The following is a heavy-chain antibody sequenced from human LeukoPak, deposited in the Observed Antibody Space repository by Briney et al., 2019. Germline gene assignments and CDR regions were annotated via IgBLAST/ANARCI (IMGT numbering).Heavy chain of an antibody. D-gene: IGHD1-26*01. CDR3: ARVAEVGVTGYYYYMDV. Sequence: GGSLRPSCAASGFTFDSYGMNWVRQAPGKGLEWVSVIYSGGSTYYADSVKGRFTISGDNSKNTLYLQMNSLRAEDTAVYYCARVAEVGVTGYYYYMDVWGKGTTVTISS. CDR2: IYSGGST. J-gene: IGHJ6*03. V-gene: IGHV3-66*01. CDR1: GFTFDSYG.